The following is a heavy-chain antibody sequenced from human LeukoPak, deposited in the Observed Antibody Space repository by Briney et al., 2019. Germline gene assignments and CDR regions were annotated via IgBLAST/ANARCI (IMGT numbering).Heavy chain of an antibody. J-gene: IGHJ4*02. CDR1: GFTFSSYA. CDR3: ARALEHMVRGVGGY. D-gene: IGHD3-10*01. Sequence: GGSLRLSCAASGFTFSSYAMHWVRQAPGKGLEWVAVISYDGSNKYYADSAKGRFTISRDNSKNTLYLQMNSLRAEDTAVYYCARALEHMVRGVGGYWGQGTLVTVSS. V-gene: IGHV3-30-3*01. CDR2: ISYDGSNK.